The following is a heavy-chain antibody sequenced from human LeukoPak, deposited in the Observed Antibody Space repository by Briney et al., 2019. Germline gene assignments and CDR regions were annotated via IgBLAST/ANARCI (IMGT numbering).Heavy chain of an antibody. CDR2: ISNGGEKT. CDR3: ARDPVSAASRMNADH. D-gene: IGHD6-13*01. J-gene: IGHJ4*02. CDR1: GFTFSSYA. V-gene: IGHV3-30*04. Sequence: HPGGSLRLSCAASGFTFSSYAMHWVRQGPGRGLEWMAVISNGGEKTHFAESVKGRFTISRDNSKNTLYLRMESLSPEDTAVYFCARDPVSAASRMNADHWGRGTLVTVSS.